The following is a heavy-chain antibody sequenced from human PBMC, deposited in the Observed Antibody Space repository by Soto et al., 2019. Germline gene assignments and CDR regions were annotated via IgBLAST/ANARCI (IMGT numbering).Heavy chain of an antibody. V-gene: IGHV3-74*01. Sequence: EVQLVESGGALVQPGGSLRLSCAASGFTFTTNWMHWVRQAPGKGLVWLSRINSDGTTTTYADSVKGRFTISRDNAKNTLYLQVNSLGGEDTAVYYGTRGGATGAGIYHFENWGQGTLVTVSS. CDR3: TRGGATGAGIYHFEN. CDR1: GFTFTTNW. CDR2: INSDGTTT. D-gene: IGHD3-10*01. J-gene: IGHJ4*02.